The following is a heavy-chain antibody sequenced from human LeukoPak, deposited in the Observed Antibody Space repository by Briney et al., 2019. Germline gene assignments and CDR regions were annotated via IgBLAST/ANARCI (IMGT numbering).Heavy chain of an antibody. Sequence: PGGSLRLSCAASGFTFTNFWMSWVRQAPGKGLEWVANIMEDGSKTNYVDSVKGRFTISIDNAKNSLYLQMNSLRAEDTAVYYCAIRGSPMVRNYWGQGTLVTVSS. V-gene: IGHV3-7*01. D-gene: IGHD3-10*01. CDR3: AIRGSPMVRNY. CDR1: GFTFTNFW. J-gene: IGHJ4*02. CDR2: IMEDGSKT.